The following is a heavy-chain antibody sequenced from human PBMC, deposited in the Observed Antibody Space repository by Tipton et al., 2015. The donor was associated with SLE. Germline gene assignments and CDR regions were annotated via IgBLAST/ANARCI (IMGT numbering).Heavy chain of an antibody. D-gene: IGHD3-3*01. V-gene: IGHV4-38-2*01. J-gene: IGHJ4*02. CDR3: ASRSGTISDY. CDR1: GFSIRSGYY. Sequence: TLSLTCAVSGFSIRSGYYWGWIRQPPGKGLEWIVSIYHGGSTYSNPSLKSRVTISVDTSKNQFSLKLNSVTAADTAVYYCASRSGTISDYWGQGTLVTVSS. CDR2: IYHGGST.